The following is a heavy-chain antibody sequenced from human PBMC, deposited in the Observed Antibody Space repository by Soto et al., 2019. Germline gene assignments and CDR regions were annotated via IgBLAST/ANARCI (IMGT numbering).Heavy chain of an antibody. Sequence: QVQLQQWGAGLLKPSETLSLTCAVYGGSFSAYYWSWIRQPPGKGLEWIGEINHRGSTSYNPSRKSRVTISVDTAKNQFSLKLSSVTAADTAVYYCARVGPLQYGSGSPFQHWGQGTLVTVSS. CDR2: INHRGST. V-gene: IGHV4-34*01. CDR1: GGSFSAYY. D-gene: IGHD3-10*01. J-gene: IGHJ1*01. CDR3: ARVGPLQYGSGSPFQH.